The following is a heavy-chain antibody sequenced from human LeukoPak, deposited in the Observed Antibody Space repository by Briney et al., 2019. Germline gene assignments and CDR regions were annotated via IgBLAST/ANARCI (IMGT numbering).Heavy chain of an antibody. CDR3: GRNTTNGWYPFDY. D-gene: IGHD6-19*01. V-gene: IGHV1-18*01. J-gene: IGHJ4*02. Sequence: ASVKVSCKASGYTFTTYGISWVRQAPGQGLEWVGWSSSYNGYTKYAQKFQGRVTLTTDTSTSTAYMELRSLRSDATAVYYCGRNTTNGWYPFDYWGQGTLVTVSS. CDR2: SSSYNGYT. CDR1: GYTFTTYG.